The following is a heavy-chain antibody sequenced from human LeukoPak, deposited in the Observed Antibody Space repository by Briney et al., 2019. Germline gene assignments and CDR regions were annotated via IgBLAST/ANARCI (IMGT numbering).Heavy chain of an antibody. V-gene: IGHV3-48*03. CDR2: ISSSGSTI. Sequence: PGGSLTLPCAASGYTVSGYEVNWVRQAPGKGLEWVSYISSSGSTIYYADSVKGRFTISRDNAKNSLYLQMHSLRAEDTAVYYCARDGGSRYYTTEHVYCGQRTLVTVSS. J-gene: IGHJ4*02. CDR1: GYTVSGYE. CDR3: ARDGGSRYYTTEHVY. D-gene: IGHD3-3*01.